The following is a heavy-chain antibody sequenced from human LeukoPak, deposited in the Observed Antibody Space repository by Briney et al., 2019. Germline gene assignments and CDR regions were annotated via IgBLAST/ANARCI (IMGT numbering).Heavy chain of an antibody. CDR3: ARGGRTVTPNIVYFDY. J-gene: IGHJ4*02. CDR1: GGTFSSYA. CDR2: IIPTFGTA. V-gene: IGHV1-69*05. D-gene: IGHD4-17*01. Sequence: SSVKVSCKASGGTFSSYAISWVRQAPGQGLEWMGGIIPTFGTANYAQKFQGRVTITTDESTSTAYMELSSLRSEDTAVYYCARGGRTVTPNIVYFDYWGQGTLVTVSS.